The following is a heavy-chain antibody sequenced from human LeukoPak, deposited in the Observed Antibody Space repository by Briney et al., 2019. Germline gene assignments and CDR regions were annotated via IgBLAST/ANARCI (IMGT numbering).Heavy chain of an antibody. CDR1: GFTVSSNY. CDR3: ATDGMWFGELLRYYYYGMDV. V-gene: IGHV3-66*01. Sequence: GGSLRLSCAAYGFTVSSNYMSWVRQAPGKGLEWVPVIYSGGSTYYADSVKGRFTISRDNSKNTLYLQMNSLRAEDTAVYYCATDGMWFGELLRYYYYGMDVWGQGTTVTVSS. D-gene: IGHD3-10*01. J-gene: IGHJ6*02. CDR2: IYSGGST.